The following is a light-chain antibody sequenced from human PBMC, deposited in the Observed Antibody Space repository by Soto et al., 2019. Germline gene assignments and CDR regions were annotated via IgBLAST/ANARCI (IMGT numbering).Light chain of an antibody. CDR3: QKYNSAPPGT. Sequence: DIQMTQSPSSLSASVGDRVTITCRASQGISNYLAWYQQKPGKVPKLLIYAASTLQSGVPSRFSGSGSGTDFTLTISSLQPEDVATYYCQKYNSAPPGTFGQGTRLEIK. CDR2: AAS. CDR1: QGISNY. J-gene: IGKJ5*01. V-gene: IGKV1-27*01.